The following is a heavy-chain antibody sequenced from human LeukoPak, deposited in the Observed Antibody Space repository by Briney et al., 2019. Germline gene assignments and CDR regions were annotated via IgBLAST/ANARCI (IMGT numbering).Heavy chain of an antibody. Sequence: SETLSLTFTVSGGSISNYCWSWVRPPPGRGLEWIGFIYTSGSSDYNPSLKSRVTMSVDTSKNQVSMELRFLTAADTALYYCATSYDAKTAPYDLWGQGTLVTVSS. CDR1: GGSISNYC. V-gene: IGHV4-4*09. CDR2: IYTSGSS. CDR3: ATSYDAKTAPYDL. J-gene: IGHJ5*02. D-gene: IGHD3-3*01.